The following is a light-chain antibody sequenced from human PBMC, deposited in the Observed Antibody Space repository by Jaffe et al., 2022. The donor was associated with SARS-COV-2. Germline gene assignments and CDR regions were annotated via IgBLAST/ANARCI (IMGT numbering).Light chain of an antibody. J-gene: IGKJ1*01. CDR2: AAS. CDR3: QQSYSIPRT. V-gene: IGKV1-39*01. CDR1: QSISNH. Sequence: DIQMTQSPSSLSASVGDRVTITCRASQSISNHLNWYQQKPGKAPNLLIYAASSLQSGVPSRFSGSGSGTDFTLTISSLQPEDFATYYCQQSYSIPRTFGQGTMVEI.